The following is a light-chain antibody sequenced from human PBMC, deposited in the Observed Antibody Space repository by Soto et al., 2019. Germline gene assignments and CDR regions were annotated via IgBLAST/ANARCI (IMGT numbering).Light chain of an antibody. V-gene: IGLV2-8*01. J-gene: IGLJ1*01. CDR2: EVN. Sequence: QSVLTQPPSASGSPGHSVSISCTGTSSDVGGYNYVSWYQQHPGKAPKIMIYEVNKRPSGVPDRFSGSKSGNTASLTVSGLQAEDEADYYCSSYAGSSNVFGTGTKLTVL. CDR1: SSDVGGYNY. CDR3: SSYAGSSNV.